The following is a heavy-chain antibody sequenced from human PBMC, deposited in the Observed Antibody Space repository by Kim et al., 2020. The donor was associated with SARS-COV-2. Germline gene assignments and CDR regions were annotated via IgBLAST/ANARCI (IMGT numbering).Heavy chain of an antibody. CDR2: VNPNGVST. CDR1: GYTFTSYY. D-gene: IGHD3-16*02. CDR3: ARSAYDYVWGTYRFSYGMD. V-gene: IGHV1-46*01. J-gene: IGHJ6*01. Sequence: ASVKVSCKASGYTFTSYYMHWVRQAPGQGLEWMGIVNPNGVSTTYAQKFQGRVTMTRDTSTSTIYMELSSLRSEDTAVYYCARSAYDYVWGTYRFSYGMD.